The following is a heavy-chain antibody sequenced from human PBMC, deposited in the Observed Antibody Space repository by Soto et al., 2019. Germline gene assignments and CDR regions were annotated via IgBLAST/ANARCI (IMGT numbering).Heavy chain of an antibody. D-gene: IGHD3-22*01. V-gene: IGHV3-53*01. J-gene: IGHJ6*02. CDR3: ASKGYYYDSSGYYDQYYYYYGMDV. CDR2: IYSGGST. Sequence: GGSLRLSCAASGFTVSSNYMSWVRQAPGKGLEWVSVIYSGGSTYYADSVKGRFTISRDNSKNTLYLQMNSLRAEDTAVYYCASKGYYYDSSGYYDQYYYYYGMDVWGQGTTVTVSS. CDR1: GFTVSSNY.